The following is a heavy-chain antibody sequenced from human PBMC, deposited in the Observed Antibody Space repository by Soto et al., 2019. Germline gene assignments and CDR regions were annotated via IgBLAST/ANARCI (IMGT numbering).Heavy chain of an antibody. D-gene: IGHD4-17*01. CDR1: GFTFNIYA. Sequence: QVQLVESGGGVVQPGRSLRLSCAASGFTFNIYAIHWVRQAPGKGLEWVAVISYEGSNKYYADSVKGRVTISRDNSKNTVDLQMSSLRAEDTAMYYCARTLFRTTVVPPSDSWGQGTLVTVSS. V-gene: IGHV3-30-3*01. CDR3: ARTLFRTTVVPPSDS. CDR2: ISYEGSNK. J-gene: IGHJ4*02.